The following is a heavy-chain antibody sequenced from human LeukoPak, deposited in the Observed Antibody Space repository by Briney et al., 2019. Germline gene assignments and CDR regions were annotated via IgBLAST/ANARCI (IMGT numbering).Heavy chain of an antibody. Sequence: SETLSLTCTVSGGSISSSSSYWGWIRQPPGKGLEWIGEVYHSGSTNYNPSLKSRLTISVDKSKNQFSLKLTSVTAADTAVYYCARGEEYGSGTVHFDYWGQGTLVTVSS. CDR1: GGSISSSSSY. V-gene: IGHV4-39*07. CDR2: VYHSGST. CDR3: ARGEEYGSGTVHFDY. D-gene: IGHD3-10*01. J-gene: IGHJ4*02.